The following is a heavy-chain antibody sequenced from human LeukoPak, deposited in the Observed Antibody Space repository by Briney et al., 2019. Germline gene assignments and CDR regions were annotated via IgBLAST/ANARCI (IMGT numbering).Heavy chain of an antibody. CDR2: ISGSGGST. Sequence: PGGSLRLSCAASGFTFSTYVMSWVRQAPGQGLEWVSAISGSGGSTYYADSVKGRFTISRDNSKNTLYLQMNILRAEDTAVYYCAKEVAAAGTYFQHWGQGTLVTVSS. J-gene: IGHJ1*01. CDR1: GFTFSTYV. CDR3: AKEVAAAGTYFQH. D-gene: IGHD6-13*01. V-gene: IGHV3-23*01.